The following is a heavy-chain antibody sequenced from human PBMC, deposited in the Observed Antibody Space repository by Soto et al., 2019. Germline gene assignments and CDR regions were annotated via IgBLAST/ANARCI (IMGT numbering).Heavy chain of an antibody. CDR1: GGSFSGYY. D-gene: IGHD6-6*01. J-gene: IGHJ5*02. V-gene: IGHV4-34*01. CDR2: INHSGST. Sequence: SETLSLTCAVYGGSFSGYYWSWIRQPPGKGLEWIGEINHSGSTNYNPSLKSRVTISVDTSKNQFSLKLSSVTAADTAVYYCARGRGAARPGNWFDPWGQGTLVTVSS. CDR3: ARGRGAARPGNWFDP.